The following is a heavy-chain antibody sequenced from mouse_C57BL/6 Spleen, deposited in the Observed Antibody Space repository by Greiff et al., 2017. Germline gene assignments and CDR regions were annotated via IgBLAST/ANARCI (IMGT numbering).Heavy chain of an antibody. J-gene: IGHJ1*03. CDR2: IDPEDGET. D-gene: IGHD5-1*01. Sequence: VQLQQSGAELVKPGASVKLSCTASGFNIKDYYMYWVKQRTEQGLEWIGRIDPEDGETKYAPKFQGKDTITADTYSNTAYLQLSSLTSEYTSFYYCARPRTDCWYVDVWGTGTTGTVSS. V-gene: IGHV14-2*01. CDR1: GFNIKDYY. CDR3: ARPRTDCWYVDV.